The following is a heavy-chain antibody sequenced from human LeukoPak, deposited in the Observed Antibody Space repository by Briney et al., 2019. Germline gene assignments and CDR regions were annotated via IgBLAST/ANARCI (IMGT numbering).Heavy chain of an antibody. D-gene: IGHD2-15*01. J-gene: IGHJ4*02. CDR3: ATRGLVVVAGGGDY. CDR1: GGTFSSYA. Sequence: GSSVKVSCKASGGTFSSYAISWARQAPGQGLEWMGRIIPIFGTANYAQKFQGRVTITTDESTSTAYMELSSLRSEDTAVYYCATRGLVVVAGGGDYWGQGTLATVSS. V-gene: IGHV1-69*05. CDR2: IIPIFGTA.